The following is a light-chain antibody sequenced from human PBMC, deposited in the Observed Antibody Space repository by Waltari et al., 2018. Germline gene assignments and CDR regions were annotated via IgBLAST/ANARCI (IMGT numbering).Light chain of an antibody. CDR3: QQYNNWPPLYT. CDR2: DTS. V-gene: IGKV3-15*01. J-gene: IGKJ2*01. CDR1: QSISTN. Sequence: EIVMTQSPATLSMSPGDRATISCRASQSISTNLAWYQQRPGQAPRLLIYDTSTRATGIPVKFSGSGSGTEFTLTISDLQPEDFAVYYCQQYNNWPPLYTFGQGTKLDIK.